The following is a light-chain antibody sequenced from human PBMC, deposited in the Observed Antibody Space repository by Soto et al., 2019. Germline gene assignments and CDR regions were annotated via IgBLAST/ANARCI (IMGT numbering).Light chain of an antibody. CDR2: ATS. J-gene: IGKJ4*01. CDR1: QGISGW. CDR3: LQSNNFPPLT. Sequence: MQMIQSPSSVSASVGDRVTITCRASQGISGWLAWYQQKPGKAPKLLIYATSTLQSGVPPRFSGSASGTDFTLTISSLQPEDFATYYCLQSNNFPPLTFGGGTKVEIK. V-gene: IGKV1-12*01.